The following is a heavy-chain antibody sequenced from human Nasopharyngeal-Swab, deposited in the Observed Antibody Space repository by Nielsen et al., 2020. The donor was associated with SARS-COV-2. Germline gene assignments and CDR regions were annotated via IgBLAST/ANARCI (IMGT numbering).Heavy chain of an antibody. D-gene: IGHD1-26*01. Sequence: SVKVSCKASGGTFSSYAISWVRQAPGQGLEWMGGIIPIFGTANYAQKFQGRVTVTADESTSTAYMELSSLRSEDTAVYYCARERWELRYYGMDVWGQGTTVTVSS. CDR3: ARERWELRYYGMDV. CDR2: IIPIFGTA. V-gene: IGHV1-69*13. J-gene: IGHJ6*02. CDR1: GGTFSSYA.